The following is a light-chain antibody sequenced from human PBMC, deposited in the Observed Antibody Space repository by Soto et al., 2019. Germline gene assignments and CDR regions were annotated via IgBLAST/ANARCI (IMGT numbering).Light chain of an antibody. CDR1: QGISSY. V-gene: IGKV1-9*01. J-gene: IGKJ4*01. CDR3: QQLNSYPPALT. CDR2: AAS. Sequence: DIQLTQSPSFLSASVGDRVTITCRASQGISSYLAWYQQNPGKAPKLLIYAASTLQSGVPSRFSGSGSGTEFTLTISSLQPEDFATYYCQQLNSYPPALTFGGGTKVEIK.